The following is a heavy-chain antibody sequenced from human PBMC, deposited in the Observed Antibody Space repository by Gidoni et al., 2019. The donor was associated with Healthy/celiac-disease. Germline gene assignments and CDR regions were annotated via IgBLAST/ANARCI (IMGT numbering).Heavy chain of an antibody. J-gene: IGHJ4*02. V-gene: IGHV3-30-3*01. CDR2: ISYDGSNK. CDR1: GFTFSSYA. CDR3: ARGGYSWTIARESPFDY. D-gene: IGHD5-18*01. Sequence: QVQLVESGGGVVQPGRSLRLSCAASGFTFSSYAMHWVRQAPGKGLEWVAVISYDGSNKYYADSVKGRFTISRDNSKNTLYLQMNSLRAEDTAVYYCARGGYSWTIARESPFDYWGQGTLVTVSS.